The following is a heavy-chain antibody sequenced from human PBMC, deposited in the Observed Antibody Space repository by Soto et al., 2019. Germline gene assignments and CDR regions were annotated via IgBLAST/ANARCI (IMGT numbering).Heavy chain of an antibody. D-gene: IGHD5-18*01. J-gene: IGHJ2*01. V-gene: IGHV3-30-3*01. CDR1: GFTFISYA. Sequence: GGSLRLSSTASGFTFISYAIHWVRQAPGKGLEWVAVISYDGSNKYYADSVKGRFTISRDNSKNTLYLQMNSLRAEDTAVYYCARDPLWGTAMVLWYFDLWGRGTLVTVSS. CDR3: ARDPLWGTAMVLWYFDL. CDR2: ISYDGSNK.